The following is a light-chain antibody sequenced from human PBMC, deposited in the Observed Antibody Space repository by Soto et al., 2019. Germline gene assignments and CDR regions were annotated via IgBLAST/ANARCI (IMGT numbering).Light chain of an antibody. CDR2: AAS. CDR1: QYISNN. CDR3: QQNYTSVT. V-gene: IGKV1-39*01. Sequence: IQMTQSPSSLSASVGDRVTITCRASQYISNNLCWYQQKPGKAPKLLIYAASTLQSGVPSRFSGSGSGTDFTLTISSLQPEDFATYHCQQNYTSVTFGGGTKVEV. J-gene: IGKJ4*01.